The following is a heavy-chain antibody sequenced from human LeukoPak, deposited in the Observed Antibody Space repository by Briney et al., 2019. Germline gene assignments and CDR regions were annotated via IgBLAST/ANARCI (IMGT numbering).Heavy chain of an antibody. CDR3: AKDRYCSGGTCSGGFDY. CDR2: ISGDGGST. Sequence: GGSLRLSCAASGFIFDDYAMHWVRQVPGKGLECVSLISGDGGSTFYADSVKGRFTVSRDNSKNLMYLQMSGLRTEDTALYYCAKDRYCSGGTCSGGFDYWGQGTLVTVSS. V-gene: IGHV3-43*02. D-gene: IGHD2-15*01. J-gene: IGHJ4*02. CDR1: GFIFDDYA.